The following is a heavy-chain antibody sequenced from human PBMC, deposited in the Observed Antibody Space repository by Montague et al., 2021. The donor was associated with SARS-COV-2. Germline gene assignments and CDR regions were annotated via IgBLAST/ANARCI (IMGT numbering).Heavy chain of an antibody. D-gene: IGHD3-22*01. V-gene: IGHV4-39*01. Sequence: SETLSLTCTVSGGSISSSSYYRGWIRQPPGKGLEWIGSIYYSGSTYYNPSLKCRVTISVDTSKNQFSLKLSSVTAADTAVYYCARFPTSYYYDSKAAPATPDAFDIWGQGTMVTVSS. CDR1: GGSISSSSYY. J-gene: IGHJ3*02. CDR2: IYYSGST. CDR3: ARFPTSYYYDSKAAPATPDAFDI.